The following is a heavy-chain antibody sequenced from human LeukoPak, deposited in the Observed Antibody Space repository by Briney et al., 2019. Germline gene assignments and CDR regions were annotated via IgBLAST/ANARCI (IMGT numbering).Heavy chain of an antibody. D-gene: IGHD3-10*01. CDR2: IYYSGST. Sequence: SETLSLTCTVSGGSISSYYWSWIRQPPGKGLEWIGYIYYSGSTNYNPSPKSRVTISVDTSKNQFSLKLSSVTAADTAVYYCARGGITMVRGVIRFDPWGQGTLVTASS. CDR1: GGSISSYY. V-gene: IGHV4-59*01. CDR3: ARGGITMVRGVIRFDP. J-gene: IGHJ5*02.